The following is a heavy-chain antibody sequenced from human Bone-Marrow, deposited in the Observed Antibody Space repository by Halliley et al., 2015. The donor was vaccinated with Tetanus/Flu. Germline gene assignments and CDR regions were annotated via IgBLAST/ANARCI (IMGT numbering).Heavy chain of an antibody. CDR3: ARWVRPSGVSYYCGGDV. CDR1: GDPIRNYF. D-gene: IGHD2-21*01. Sequence: TLSLTCTVSGDPIRNYFWSWIRQPPGQGLEWIGYLYFSGRTDYSPSLKSRVTISVDMSKNQFSLKLSSVTAADAAVCYCARWVRPSGVSYYCGGDVWGQGSMVTVSS. V-gene: IGHV4-59*01. CDR2: LYFSGRT. J-gene: IGHJ6*02.